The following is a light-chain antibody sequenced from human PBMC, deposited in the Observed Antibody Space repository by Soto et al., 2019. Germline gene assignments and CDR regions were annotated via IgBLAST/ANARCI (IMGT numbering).Light chain of an antibody. CDR1: QSIIRY. CDR3: QQSHSPPFT. Sequence: DIQMTQSPSSLSASVGDRVTITCRASQSIIRYLTWYQQKPGNAPKLLIYDASTLQSGVPSRFSGIGYGTDFTLTIGSLQPEDFASYYCQQSHSPPFTFGPGTKVDIK. CDR2: DAS. V-gene: IGKV1-39*01. J-gene: IGKJ3*01.